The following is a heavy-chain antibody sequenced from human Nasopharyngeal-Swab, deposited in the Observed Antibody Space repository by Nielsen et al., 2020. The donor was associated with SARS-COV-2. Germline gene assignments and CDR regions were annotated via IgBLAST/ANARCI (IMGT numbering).Heavy chain of an antibody. CDR1: GFTFSSFG. J-gene: IGHJ4*02. D-gene: IGHD4-17*01. V-gene: IGHV3-30*03. CDR3: ARDAPAHYGAFY. Sequence: GGSLRVSWSASGFTFSSFGMHWVRQAPGKGLEWVAFIAHDASSEYYGDSVKGRFSISRDSSKNTLYLQMDSLRGEDTAVYYCARDAPAHYGAFYWGRGTLVTVSS. CDR2: IAHDASSE.